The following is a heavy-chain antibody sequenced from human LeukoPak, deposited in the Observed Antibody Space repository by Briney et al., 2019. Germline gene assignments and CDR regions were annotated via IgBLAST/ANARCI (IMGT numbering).Heavy chain of an antibody. Sequence: GGSLRLSCAASGFTFSSYWVHWVRQAPGKGLVWVSRINSDGSSTSYADSVKGRFTISRDNAKNTLYLQMNSLRAEDTAVYYCARDRGLYGDYVQWGQGTLVTVSS. J-gene: IGHJ4*02. CDR1: GFTFSSYW. V-gene: IGHV3-74*01. D-gene: IGHD4-17*01. CDR3: ARDRGLYGDYVQ. CDR2: INSDGSST.